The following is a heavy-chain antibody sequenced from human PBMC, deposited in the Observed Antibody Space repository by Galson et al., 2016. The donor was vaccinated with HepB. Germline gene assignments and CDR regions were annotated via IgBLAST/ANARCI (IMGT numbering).Heavy chain of an antibody. V-gene: IGHV3-21*01. D-gene: IGHD1-26*01. J-gene: IGHJ4*02. CDR2: ISSSSSYI. CDR1: GFTFSSYS. Sequence: SLRLSCAASGFTFSSYSMNWVRQAPGKGLEWVSSISSSSSYISYADSVKGRFTISRDNAKNSLYLQMNSLSAEDTAVYYCARGDIVGAIFDYWGQGTLVTVSS. CDR3: ARGDIVGAIFDY.